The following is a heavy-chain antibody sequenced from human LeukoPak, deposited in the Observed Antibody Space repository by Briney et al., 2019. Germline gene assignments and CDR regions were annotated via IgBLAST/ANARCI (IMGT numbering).Heavy chain of an antibody. Sequence: SQTLSLTCTVSGGSLSSGSYYWSWIRQHAGKGLEWIGYIYYSGTTYHNPSLKSRVTTSVDTSKNQFSLKLTSVTAADTAIYYCASVRGYSSGWYASGFDPWGQGTLVTVSS. J-gene: IGHJ5*02. CDR2: IYYSGTT. CDR3: ASVRGYSSGWYASGFDP. V-gene: IGHV4-31*03. CDR1: GGSLSSGSYY. D-gene: IGHD6-19*01.